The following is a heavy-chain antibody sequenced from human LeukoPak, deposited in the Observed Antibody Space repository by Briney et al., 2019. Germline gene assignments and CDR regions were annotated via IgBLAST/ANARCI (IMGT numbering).Heavy chain of an antibody. CDR1: GFTFSNSA. Sequence: GGSLRLSCAASGFTFSNSAMSWVRQAPGKGLEWVSTLSGSGITTYYADSVKGRFTISRDNSKNTLYLQMNSLRAEETAVYYCAKGIYSSGWSYFDYWGHGTLVTVSS. V-gene: IGHV3-23*01. J-gene: IGHJ4*01. CDR3: AKGIYSSGWSYFDY. CDR2: LSGSGITT. D-gene: IGHD6-19*01.